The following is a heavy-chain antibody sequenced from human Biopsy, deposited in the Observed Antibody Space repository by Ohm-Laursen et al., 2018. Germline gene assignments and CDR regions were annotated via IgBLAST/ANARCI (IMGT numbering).Heavy chain of an antibody. V-gene: IGHV4-59*02. J-gene: IGHJ6*02. CDR1: GDSVTKYY. D-gene: IGHD4-17*01. Sequence: GTLSLTCSVSGDSVTKYYWSWIRQPPGKGLEWIGHIFCSVMTNYNPSLQSRVSISVDTSRNQVSLTLSSVTAADTAVYYCARDSGILNYGIFKYYHFSGMDVWGQGTKVTVSS. CDR3: ARDSGILNYGIFKYYHFSGMDV. CDR2: IFCSVMT.